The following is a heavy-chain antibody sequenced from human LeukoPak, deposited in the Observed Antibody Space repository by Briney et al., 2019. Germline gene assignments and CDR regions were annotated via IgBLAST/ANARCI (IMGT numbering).Heavy chain of an antibody. CDR2: IYYSVST. CDR1: GGSISSYY. Sequence: SETLSLTCTVSGGSISSYYWSWIRQPPGKGLEWIGYIYYSVSTNYNPSLKSRVTISVDTSKNQFSLKLSSVTAADTAVYYCARDPSSSSEPYYFDYWGQGTLVTVSS. V-gene: IGHV4-59*01. J-gene: IGHJ4*02. D-gene: IGHD6-6*01. CDR3: ARDPSSSSEPYYFDY.